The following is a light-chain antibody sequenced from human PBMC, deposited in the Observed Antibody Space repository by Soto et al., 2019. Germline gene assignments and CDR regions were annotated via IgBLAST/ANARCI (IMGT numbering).Light chain of an antibody. V-gene: IGKV1-12*01. Sequence: DIQMTQSPSSVSASVGDRVTITCRASQGLGVWLGWYQQKPGKAPQLLTFGASGLQSGVPSRLSGSGSGTDFTLTISSLQPEDFATYYCQQDYRFPLTFGGGTKVEIK. CDR3: QQDYRFPLT. CDR1: QGLGVW. J-gene: IGKJ4*01. CDR2: GAS.